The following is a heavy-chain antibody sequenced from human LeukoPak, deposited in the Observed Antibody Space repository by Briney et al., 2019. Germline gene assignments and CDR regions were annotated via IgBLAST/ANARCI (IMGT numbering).Heavy chain of an antibody. CDR3: ARLEVGVPAATSRFFDY. CDR2: FYYSGST. V-gene: IGHV4-59*01. Sequence: SETLSLTCTVSGGSISSYYWSWIRQPPGKGLEWIGYFYYSGSTNYNPSLKSRVTISVDTSKNQFSLKLSSVTAADTAVYYCARLEVGVPAATSRFFDYWGQGTLVTVSS. D-gene: IGHD2-2*01. CDR1: GGSISSYY. J-gene: IGHJ4*02.